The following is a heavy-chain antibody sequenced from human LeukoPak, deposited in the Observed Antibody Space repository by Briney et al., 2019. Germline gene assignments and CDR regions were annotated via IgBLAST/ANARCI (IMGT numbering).Heavy chain of an antibody. CDR3: ARRHYDFWSGYFGGWFDP. V-gene: IGHV4-4*07. CDR2: IYTSGST. J-gene: IGHJ5*02. CDR1: GGSISSYY. Sequence: SETLSLTCTVSGGSISSYYWSWIRQPAGKGLEWIGRIYTSGSTNYNPSLKSRVTMSVDTSKNQFSLKLSSVTAADTAVYYCARRHYDFWSGYFGGWFDPWGEGTLVTVSS. D-gene: IGHD3-3*01.